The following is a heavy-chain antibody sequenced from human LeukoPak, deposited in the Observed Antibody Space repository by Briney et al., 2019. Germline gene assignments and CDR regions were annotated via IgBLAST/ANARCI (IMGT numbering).Heavy chain of an antibody. CDR1: GYTLTELS. V-gene: IGHV1-24*01. Sequence: ASVTVSCKVSGYTLTELSMHWVPQAPGKGLEWMGGFDPEDGETIYAQKFQGRVTMTEDTSTDTAYMELSSLRSEDTAVYYCATDPSSGWNRESDYWGQGTLVTVSS. CDR3: ATDPSSGWNRESDY. CDR2: FDPEDGET. J-gene: IGHJ4*02. D-gene: IGHD6-19*01.